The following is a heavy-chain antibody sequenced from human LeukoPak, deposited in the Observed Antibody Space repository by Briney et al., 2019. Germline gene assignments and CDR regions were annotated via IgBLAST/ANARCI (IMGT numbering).Heavy chain of an antibody. Sequence: SETLSLTCTVSGGSISSYYWSWIRQPAGKGLEWIGRIYTSGSTNYNPSLKSRVTMSVDTSKNQFSLKLSSVTAADTAVYYCARGPRIVGAIIFDYWGQGTLVTVSS. V-gene: IGHV4-4*07. CDR2: IYTSGST. D-gene: IGHD1-26*01. CDR3: ARGPRIVGAIIFDY. J-gene: IGHJ4*02. CDR1: GGSISSYY.